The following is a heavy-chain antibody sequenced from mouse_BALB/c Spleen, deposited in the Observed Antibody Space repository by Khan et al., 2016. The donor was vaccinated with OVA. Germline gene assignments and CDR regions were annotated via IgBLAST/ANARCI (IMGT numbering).Heavy chain of an antibody. CDR2: INPSSVYS. CDR3: ARKDVGGYFDY. J-gene: IGHJ2*01. D-gene: IGHD4-1*01. Sequence: QIQLVQSGAELARPGASVKMSCKASGNTLTTYTMHWVKQRPGQGLEWIGYINPSSVYSHYNQKFKDKATLTADKSSSTAYMQLSSLTSEDSAVYYCARKDVGGYFDYWGQGTTVTVSS. V-gene: IGHV1-4*01. CDR1: GNTLTTYT.